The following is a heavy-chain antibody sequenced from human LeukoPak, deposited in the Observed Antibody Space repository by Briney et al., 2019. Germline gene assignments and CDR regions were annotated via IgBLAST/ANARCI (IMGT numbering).Heavy chain of an antibody. CDR3: ASMIDGYNDY. V-gene: IGHV4-34*01. CDR2: INHSGST. Sequence: SETLSLTCAVYGGSFGGYYWSWIRQPPGKGLEWIGEINHSGSTNYNPSLKSRVTISVDTSKNQFSLKLSSVTAADTAVYYCASMIDGYNDYWGQGTLVTVSS. J-gene: IGHJ4*02. D-gene: IGHD5-24*01. CDR1: GGSFGGYY.